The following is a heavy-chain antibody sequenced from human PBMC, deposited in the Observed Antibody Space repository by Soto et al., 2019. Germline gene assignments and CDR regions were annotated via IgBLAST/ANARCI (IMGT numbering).Heavy chain of an antibody. D-gene: IGHD6-13*01. CDR3: AKASKGSNPVQVSDY. CDR1: GFTFNSYA. CDR2: ISGSGGST. J-gene: IGHJ4*02. V-gene: IGHV3-23*01. Sequence: XGSLRLSCAASGFTFNSYAMTGFRQATGKGLEWVSAISGSGGSTYYADSVKGRFTISRDNSKNTLYLQMNSLRAEDTAVYYCAKASKGSNPVQVSDYWGQGILVTVTS.